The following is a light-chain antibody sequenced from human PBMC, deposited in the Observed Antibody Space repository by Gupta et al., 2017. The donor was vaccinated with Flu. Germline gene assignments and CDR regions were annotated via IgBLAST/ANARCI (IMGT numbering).Light chain of an antibody. Sequence: DIVMTQSPDSLAVSLGERATINCKSSRSVLYTSNNKNYLAWLQQRPGQPPKVIIYWASTRESGVPDRFSGSGSGTDFTLTISGRQAEDVAVYYCQQYVTSPWTFGQGTKVEIK. CDR2: WAS. CDR1: RSVLYTSNNKNY. J-gene: IGKJ1*01. V-gene: IGKV4-1*01. CDR3: QQYVTSPWT.